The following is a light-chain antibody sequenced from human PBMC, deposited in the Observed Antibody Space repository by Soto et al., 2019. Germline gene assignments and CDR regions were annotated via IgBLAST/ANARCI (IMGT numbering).Light chain of an antibody. V-gene: IGLV2-11*01. CDR1: SSDFGDSNF. CDR2: DAD. J-gene: IGLJ3*02. CDR3: CSYGGRTTFRV. Sequence: QSALTQPRSVSGSPGQSITISCTGTSSDFGDSNFVSWYRQHPGKAPKLLIYDADKRPSGVPDRLSGSKSGKTASLTISGLQAEEEADYYCCSYGGRTTFRVFGGGTKLTVL.